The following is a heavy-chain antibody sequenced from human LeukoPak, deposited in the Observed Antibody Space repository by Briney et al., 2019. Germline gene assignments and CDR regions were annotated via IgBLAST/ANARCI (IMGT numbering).Heavy chain of an antibody. CDR3: ARDPSITIFGVYHRTPRMDV. Sequence: PGGSLRLSCAASGFTFSDYYMSWIRQAPGKGLEWVSYISSSSSTIYYADSVKGRFTISRDNAKNSLYLQMNSLRAEDTAVYYCARDPSITIFGVYHRTPRMDVWVKGTTVTVSS. CDR1: GFTFSDYY. CDR2: ISSSSSTI. J-gene: IGHJ6*04. D-gene: IGHD3-3*01. V-gene: IGHV3-11*04.